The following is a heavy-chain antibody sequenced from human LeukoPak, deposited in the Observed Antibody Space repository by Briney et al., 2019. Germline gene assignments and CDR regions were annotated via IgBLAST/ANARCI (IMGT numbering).Heavy chain of an antibody. Sequence: GESLKISCAVSGFSFTNFWMSWVRQAPGRGLEWVANIHPEGNEKYHVESVKGRFTISRDNTKNLLFLQMNGLRVEDTAVYYRARGDAFSGDHWGQGTLVTVSS. V-gene: IGHV3-7*04. CDR3: ARGDAFSGDH. CDR2: IHPEGNEK. CDR1: GFSFTNFW. J-gene: IGHJ4*02.